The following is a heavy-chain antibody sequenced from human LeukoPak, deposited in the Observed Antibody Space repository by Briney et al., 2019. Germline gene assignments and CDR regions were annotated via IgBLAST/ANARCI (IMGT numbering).Heavy chain of an antibody. CDR1: GFTFSSYN. Sequence: GGALRLSCAASGFTFSSYNMNWVRQAPGKGLEWVSSISSSSSYIDYADSVRGRFTISRDNAKNSLYLQMNSLRAEDTAVYYCARGRDGSQSPIDDWGQGTLVTVYS. V-gene: IGHV3-21*01. CDR3: ARGRDGSQSPIDD. D-gene: IGHD5-24*01. J-gene: IGHJ4*02. CDR2: ISSSSSYI.